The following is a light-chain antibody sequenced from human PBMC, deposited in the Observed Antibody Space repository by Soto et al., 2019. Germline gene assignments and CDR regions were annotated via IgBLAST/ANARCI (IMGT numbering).Light chain of an antibody. CDR1: QSVSSY. Sequence: EIVLTQPPSTLSLSPGERATLSCRASQSVSSYLAWYQQKPGQAPRLLIYDASNRATGIPARFSGSGSGTDFTLTISSLEPEDFAVYYCQQRSNWPPLFGQGTRLEIK. CDR3: QQRSNWPPL. V-gene: IGKV3-11*01. J-gene: IGKJ5*01. CDR2: DAS.